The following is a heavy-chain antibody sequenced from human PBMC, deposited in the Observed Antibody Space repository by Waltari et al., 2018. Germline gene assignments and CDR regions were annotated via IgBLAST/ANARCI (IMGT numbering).Heavy chain of an antibody. J-gene: IGHJ4*02. CDR3: VQGGFYYAD. CDR1: GCTFSNYW. V-gene: IGHV3-7*01. CDR2: IKPDGSEK. Sequence: EVQVVESGGGLVQPGGSLSGAWVASGCTFSNYWRSWVRQAPGKGLEWVANIKPDGSEKNHVDSVKGRFTISRDNAKNSLYLQMNSLRAEDTAVYYCVQGGFYYADWGQGTLVTVSS. D-gene: IGHD3-10*01.